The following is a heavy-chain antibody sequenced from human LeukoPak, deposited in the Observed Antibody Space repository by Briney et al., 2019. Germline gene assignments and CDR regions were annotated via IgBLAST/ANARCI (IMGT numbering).Heavy chain of an antibody. J-gene: IGHJ4*02. Sequence: PGGSLRLPCAASGFTFSSYWTSWVRQAPGKGLEWVACISQDGSEKRYVASVKGRFTISRDNAKDSLYLQMNSLRDEDTAVYYCAREKPMIADYWGQGALVTVSS. CDR1: GFTFSSYW. V-gene: IGHV3-7*01. D-gene: IGHD3-22*01. CDR3: AREKPMIADY. CDR2: ISQDGSEK.